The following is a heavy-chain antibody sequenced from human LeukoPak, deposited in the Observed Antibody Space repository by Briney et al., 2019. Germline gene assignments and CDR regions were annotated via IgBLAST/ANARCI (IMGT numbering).Heavy chain of an antibody. Sequence: GGSLRLSCAASGFTFSSSAMNWVRQASGKGLEWVSTVSGSGGTTHYAESVKGRFTISRDNSKSTLYLQMNSLRAEDTALYYCATSAGWYNYFVMAVWGQGTTVTVSS. CDR1: GFTFSSSA. V-gene: IGHV3-23*01. CDR2: VSGSGGTT. J-gene: IGHJ6*02. D-gene: IGHD2-15*01. CDR3: ATSAGWYNYFVMAV.